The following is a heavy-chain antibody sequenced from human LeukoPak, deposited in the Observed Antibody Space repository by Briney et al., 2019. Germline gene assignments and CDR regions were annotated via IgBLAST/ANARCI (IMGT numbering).Heavy chain of an antibody. CDR2: MSASGSIT. V-gene: IGHV3-23*01. CDR1: GFTFLDYA. CDR3: AREYSSGWSDYYYGMDV. J-gene: IGHJ6*02. D-gene: IGHD6-19*01. Sequence: GGSLRLSCTASGFTFLDYAMNWVRQAPGKGLEWVATMSASGSITFYADSVKGRFTISREDSKNLLNLQMNSLRAEDTAVYYCAREYSSGWSDYYYGMDVWGQGTTVTVSS.